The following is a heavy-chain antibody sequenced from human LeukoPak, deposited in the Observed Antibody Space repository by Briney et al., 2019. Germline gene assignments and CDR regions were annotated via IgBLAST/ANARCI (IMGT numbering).Heavy chain of an antibody. Sequence: KPSETLSLTCTVSGGSISSYYWSWVRQPPGKGLAWIGHIYYSGSTNYNPSLKSRVTISVDTSKNQFSLKLSSVTAADTAVYYCARDPYSSSWWYFDLWGRGTLVTVSS. CDR1: GGSISSYY. D-gene: IGHD6-13*01. CDR3: ARDPYSSSWWYFDL. CDR2: IYYSGST. V-gene: IGHV4-59*01. J-gene: IGHJ2*01.